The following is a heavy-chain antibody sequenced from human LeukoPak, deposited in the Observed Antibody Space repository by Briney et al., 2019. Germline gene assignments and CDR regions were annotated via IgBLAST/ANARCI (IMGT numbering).Heavy chain of an antibody. CDR3: AMLPFKRGTTAPDY. J-gene: IGHJ4*02. Sequence: SETLSLTCAVYGGSFSGYYWSWIRQPPGKGLEWIGEINHSGSTNYNPSLKSRVTISVDTSKNQFSLKLSSVTAADTAVYYCAMLPFKRGTTAPDYWGQGTLVTVSS. CDR2: INHSGST. CDR1: GGSFSGYY. D-gene: IGHD1-7*01. V-gene: IGHV4-34*01.